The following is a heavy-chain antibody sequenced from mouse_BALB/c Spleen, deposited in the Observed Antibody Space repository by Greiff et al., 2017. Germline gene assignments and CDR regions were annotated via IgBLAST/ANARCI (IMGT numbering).Heavy chain of an antibody. CDR1: GYSITSDYA. CDR3: ARSWNWVCDY. J-gene: IGHJ2*01. D-gene: IGHD4-1*01. V-gene: IGHV3-2*02. Sequence: EVQLQQSGPGLVKPSQSLSLTCTVTGYSITSDYAWNWIRQVPGNKLEWMGYISYSGSTSYNPSLKSRISITRDTSKNQFFLQLNSVATEDTATYYCARSWNWVCDYWGQGTTLTVST. CDR2: ISYSGST.